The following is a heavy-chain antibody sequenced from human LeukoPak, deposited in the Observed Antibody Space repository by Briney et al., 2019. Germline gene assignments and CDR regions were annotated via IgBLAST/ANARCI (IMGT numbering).Heavy chain of an antibody. CDR3: ARLSGSHSHYYGMDV. D-gene: IGHD1-26*01. V-gene: IGHV5-51*01. CDR1: GYSFTSYW. CDR2: IYPGDSDT. Sequence: GESPKISCKGSGYSFTSYWIGWVRQMPGKGLEWMGIIYPGDSDTRYSPSFQGQVTISADKSISTAYLQWSSLKASDTAMYYCARLSGSHSHYYGMDVWGQGTTVTVPS. J-gene: IGHJ6*02.